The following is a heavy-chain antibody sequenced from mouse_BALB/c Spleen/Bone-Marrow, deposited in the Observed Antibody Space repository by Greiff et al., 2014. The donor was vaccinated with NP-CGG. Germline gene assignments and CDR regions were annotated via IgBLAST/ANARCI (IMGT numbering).Heavy chain of an antibody. CDR3: ERSATMIFAY. D-gene: IGHD2-4*01. V-gene: IGHV1-7*01. CDR1: GYTFTSYW. J-gene: IGHJ3*01. Sequence: QVQLQQSGAELAKPGASVKMSCKASGYTFTSYWMHWVKQRPGQGLEWIGYINPSTGYTEYNQKFKDKATLTADKSSSTAYMQRSSLTSEDSAVYYCERSATMIFAYWGQGTLATVSA. CDR2: INPSTGYT.